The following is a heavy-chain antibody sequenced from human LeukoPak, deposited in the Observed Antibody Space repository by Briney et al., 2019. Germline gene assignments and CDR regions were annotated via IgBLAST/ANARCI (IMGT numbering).Heavy chain of an antibody. V-gene: IGHV3-23*01. CDR3: AKDEYCSGGSCYSLPNNWFDP. J-gene: IGHJ5*02. Sequence: GGSLRLSCAASGFTFSSYAMTWVRQAPGKGLEWVSTISCSGGSTYYADSVKGRFTISRDNSKNTLYLQMNSLRAEDTAVYYCAKDEYCSGGSCYSLPNNWFDPWGQGTLVTVSS. CDR1: GFTFSSYA. D-gene: IGHD2-15*01. CDR2: ISCSGGST.